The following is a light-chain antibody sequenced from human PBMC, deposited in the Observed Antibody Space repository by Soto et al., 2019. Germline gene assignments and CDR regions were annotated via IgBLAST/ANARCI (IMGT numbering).Light chain of an antibody. Sequence: EIGMTQSPATLSVSTGETATLSCRASQSVSSSYLAWYQQKPGQAPRLLIYGASSRATGIPDRFSGSGSGTDFTLTISSLEPEDSAVYYCQQYRSLITFGQGTRLEIK. CDR2: GAS. CDR1: QSVSSSY. J-gene: IGKJ5*01. V-gene: IGKV3-20*01. CDR3: QQYRSLIT.